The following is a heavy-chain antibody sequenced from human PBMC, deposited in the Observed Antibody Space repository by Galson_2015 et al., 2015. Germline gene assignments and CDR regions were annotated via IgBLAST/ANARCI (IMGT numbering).Heavy chain of an antibody. CDR1: RFTISTYG. V-gene: IGHV3-30*18. CDR3: AKEWDLFGVVGFYFDMVV. J-gene: IGHJ6*02. D-gene: IGHD3-3*01. Sequence: SMRLSCAASRFTISTYGMHWVRQAPGKGLQWGAVISYDGSNKYYADSVKGRFNITRDNSKNTFYLQMNNLRAEDTAVYYCAKEWDLFGVVGFYFDMVVLDQGTTFAVSS. CDR2: ISYDGSNK.